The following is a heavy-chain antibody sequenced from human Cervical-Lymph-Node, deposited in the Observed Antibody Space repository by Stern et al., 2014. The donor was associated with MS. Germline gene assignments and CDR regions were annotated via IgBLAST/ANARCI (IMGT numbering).Heavy chain of an antibody. CDR3: ARDQGFQLMNS. CDR1: GDSISNDNW. D-gene: IGHD2-2*01. CDR2: VYHTGSA. Sequence: QVQLQESGTGLVRPSGTLSLTCAVSGDSISNDNWWSWVRQPPGKGLEWIGEVYHTGSANYDPSLKSRVTISVDKSKNQFSLRLTSMTAADTAVYYCARDQGFQLMNSWGQGTLVIVSS. J-gene: IGHJ4*02. V-gene: IGHV4-4*02.